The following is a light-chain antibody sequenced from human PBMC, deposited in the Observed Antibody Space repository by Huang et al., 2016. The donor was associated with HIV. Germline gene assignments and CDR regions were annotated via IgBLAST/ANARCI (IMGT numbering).Light chain of an antibody. V-gene: IGKV3-15*01. J-gene: IGKJ2*01. Sequence: EIVMTQSPATLSASPGERVTLSCRASQSVSSSLAWFQQKPGQPPRLLIDGASTRATGIPPRFSGSGSETEFTLTINSLQSEDFAFYYCQQYNNWPPDPTFGQGTKLDI. CDR3: QQYNNWPPDPT. CDR1: QSVSSS. CDR2: GAS.